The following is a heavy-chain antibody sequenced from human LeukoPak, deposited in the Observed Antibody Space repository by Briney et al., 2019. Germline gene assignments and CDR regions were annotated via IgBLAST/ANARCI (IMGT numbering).Heavy chain of an antibody. CDR2: ISAYNGNT. CDR3: ARDVLLWFGELSRSDY. Sequence: ASVKVSCKASVYTFTSYGISWVRQAPGQGLEWMGWISAYNGNTNYAQKLQGRVTMTTDTSTSTAYMELRSLRSDDTAVYYCARDVLLWFGELSRSDYWGQGTLVTVSS. V-gene: IGHV1-18*01. D-gene: IGHD3-10*01. CDR1: VYTFTSYG. J-gene: IGHJ4*02.